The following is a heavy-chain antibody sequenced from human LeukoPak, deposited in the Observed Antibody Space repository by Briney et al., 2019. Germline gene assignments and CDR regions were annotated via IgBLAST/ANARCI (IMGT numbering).Heavy chain of an antibody. D-gene: IGHD5-18*01. J-gene: IGHJ4*02. CDR1: GFTFRSAW. Sequence: GGSLRLSCAASGFTFRSAWMSWLRQAPGKGLEWVANIKEDGTKDYYADAVKGRFTISRDNAKNSLYLQMNYLRAEDTAVYYCAQDSDGYSNWGQGTLVTVSS. CDR2: IKEDGTKD. CDR3: AQDSDGYSN. V-gene: IGHV3-7*01.